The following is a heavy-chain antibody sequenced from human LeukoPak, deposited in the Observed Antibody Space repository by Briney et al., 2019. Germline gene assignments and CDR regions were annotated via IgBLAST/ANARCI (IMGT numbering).Heavy chain of an antibody. D-gene: IGHD3-10*01. V-gene: IGHV5-51*01. Sequence: GESLKISCKGSGYSFTSYWIGWVRQMPGKGLEWMGSIYPGDSDIRYSPSFQGQVTISADKSISTAYLQWSSLKASDTAMYYCARQRKHYYGSGSPYYGMDVWGKGTTVTVSS. J-gene: IGHJ6*04. CDR1: GYSFTSYW. CDR2: IYPGDSDI. CDR3: ARQRKHYYGSGSPYYGMDV.